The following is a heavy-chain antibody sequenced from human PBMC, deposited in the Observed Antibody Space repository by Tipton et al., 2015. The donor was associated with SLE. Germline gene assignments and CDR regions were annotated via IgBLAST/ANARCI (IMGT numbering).Heavy chain of an antibody. J-gene: IGHJ4*02. D-gene: IGHD2-21*01. Sequence: QVQLVQSGPEVKKPGASVKVSCKASGYTFTSYAMHWVRQAPGQRLEWMGWINAGNGNTKYSQKFQGRVTITRDTSASTAYMELSSVGSEGTAVYYCARDEGWGWFDYWGQGTLVTVSS. CDR2: INAGNGNT. V-gene: IGHV1-3*01. CDR3: ARDEGWGWFDY. CDR1: GYTFTSYA.